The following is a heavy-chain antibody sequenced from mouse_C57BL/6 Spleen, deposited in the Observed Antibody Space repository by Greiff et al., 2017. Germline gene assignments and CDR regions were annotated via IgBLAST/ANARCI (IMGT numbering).Heavy chain of an antibody. J-gene: IGHJ4*01. D-gene: IGHD2-4*01. Sequence: EVTLVVSGGGLVQPKGSLTLSCAASGFSFNTYAMNWVRQAPGTGLEWVARISSKSNNYATYYADSATDRFTISRDDSESMIYLQMNNLKTEDTAMYYCVRHYDYDGAMDYWGQGTSVTVSS. CDR2: ISSKSNNYAT. CDR1: GFSFNTYA. CDR3: VRHYDYDGAMDY. V-gene: IGHV10-1*01.